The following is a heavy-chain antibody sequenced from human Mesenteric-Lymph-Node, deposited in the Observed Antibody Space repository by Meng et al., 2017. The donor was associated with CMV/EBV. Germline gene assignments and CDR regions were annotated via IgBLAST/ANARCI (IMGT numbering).Heavy chain of an antibody. CDR1: GGSISSYY. CDR3: ATIYGSGSRDDY. D-gene: IGHD3-10*01. CDR2: IYYSGST. J-gene: IGHJ4*02. Sequence: GSLRLSCTVSGGSISSYYWSWIRQPPGKGLEWIGYIYYSGSTNYNPSLKSRVTISVDTSKNQFSLKLSSVTAADTAVYYCATIYGSGSRDDYWGQGTLVTVSS. V-gene: IGHV4-59*01.